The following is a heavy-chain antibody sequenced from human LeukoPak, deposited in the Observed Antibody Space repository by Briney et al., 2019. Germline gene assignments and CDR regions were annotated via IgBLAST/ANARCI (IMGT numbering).Heavy chain of an antibody. CDR3: AKDLRWYYDTTGFYSFDY. D-gene: IGHD3-22*01. CDR1: GFTFGTYA. J-gene: IGHJ4*02. V-gene: IGHV3-23*01. Sequence: GGSLRLPCAASGFTFGTYAMTWVRQAPGKGLEWVSSISGSGDSTYYADSVKGRFTISRDNSKKTLSLQMNTLRAEDTAIYYCAKDLRWYYDTTGFYSFDYWGQGTLVTVSS. CDR2: ISGSGDST.